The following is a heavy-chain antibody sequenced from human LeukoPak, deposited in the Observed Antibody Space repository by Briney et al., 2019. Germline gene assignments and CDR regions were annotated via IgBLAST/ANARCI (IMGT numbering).Heavy chain of an antibody. CDR2: ISSSSSYI. CDR1: GFTFSSYS. CDR3: AREGDGYNSPFDY. J-gene: IGHJ4*02. D-gene: IGHD5-24*01. Sequence: GESLRLSCAASGFTFSSYSMNWVRQAPGKGLEWVSSISSSSSYIYYADSVKGRFTISRDNAKNSLYLQMNSLRAEDTAVYYCAREGDGYNSPFDYWGQGTLVTVSS. V-gene: IGHV3-21*01.